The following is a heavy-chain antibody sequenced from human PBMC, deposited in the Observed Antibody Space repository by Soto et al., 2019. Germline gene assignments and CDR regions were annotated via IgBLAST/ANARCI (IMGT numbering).Heavy chain of an antibody. CDR2: ISGSGGST. D-gene: IGHD6-19*01. Sequence: EVQLLESGGGLVQPGGSLRLSCAASGFTFSSYAMSWVRQAPGKGLEWVSAISGSGGSTYYADSVKGRFTISRDNSKNTLYLQMNSLRAEDRAVYYCAKCVAVAGRGRGDAFDIWGQGTMVTVSS. J-gene: IGHJ3*02. V-gene: IGHV3-23*01. CDR1: GFTFSSYA. CDR3: AKCVAVAGRGRGDAFDI.